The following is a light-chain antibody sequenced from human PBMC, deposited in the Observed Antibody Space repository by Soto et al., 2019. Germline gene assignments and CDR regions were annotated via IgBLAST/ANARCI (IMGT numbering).Light chain of an antibody. CDR2: DAS. Sequence: EIVFTHSPVPLSFSPGERATLSCRPSQSISNYLTWYQQKPGQVPRLLIYDASNRATGIPARFSGSGSGTDFTLTISSLEPEDFAVYYCQQRSNWPITFGQGTRLEFK. J-gene: IGKJ5*01. CDR3: QQRSNWPIT. V-gene: IGKV3-11*01. CDR1: QSISNY.